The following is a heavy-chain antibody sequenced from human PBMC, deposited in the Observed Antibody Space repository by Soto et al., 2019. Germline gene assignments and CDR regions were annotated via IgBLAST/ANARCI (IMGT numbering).Heavy chain of an antibody. D-gene: IGHD6-6*01. CDR2: MYYTGNK. CDR3: ARRSSSSLGSLFDP. V-gene: IGHV4-39*01. Sequence: PSETLSLTCTVSGGSMRRSSYYWGWIRQTPGTGLEWIGAMYYTGNKNYNPSLESRVTMSVDTSKNQFSLKLSSVTPTDTAVYYCARRSSSSLGSLFDPWGRGILVTVS. CDR1: GGSMRRSSYY. J-gene: IGHJ5*02.